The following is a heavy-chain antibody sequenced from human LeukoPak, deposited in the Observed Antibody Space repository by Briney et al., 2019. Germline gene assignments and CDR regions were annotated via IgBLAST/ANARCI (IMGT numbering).Heavy chain of an antibody. V-gene: IGHV3-15*01. CDR1: GFTFSNAW. D-gene: IGHD4-17*01. CDR3: TTDTVTDY. CDR2: IKCKTDGGTT. J-gene: IGHJ4*02. Sequence: GGSLRLSCAASGFTFSNAWMSWVRQAPGKGLEWVGRIKCKTDGGTTDYAAPVKGRFTISRDDSKNTLYLQMNSLKTEDTAVYYCTTDTVTDYWGQGTLVTVSS.